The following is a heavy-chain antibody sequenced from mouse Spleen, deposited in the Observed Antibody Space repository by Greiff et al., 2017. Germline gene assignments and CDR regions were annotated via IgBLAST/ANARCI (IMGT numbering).Heavy chain of an antibody. J-gene: IGHJ2*01. CDR1: GYAFSSSW. CDR3: ARLLLRGFDY. Sequence: VQLQESGPELVKPGASVKISCKASGYAFSSSWMNWVKQRPGKGLEWIGRIYPGDGDTNYNGKFKGKATLTADKSSSTAYMQLSSLTSEDSAVYFCARLLLRGFDYWGQGTTLTVSS. V-gene: IGHV1-82*01. CDR2: IYPGDGDT. D-gene: IGHD1-1*01.